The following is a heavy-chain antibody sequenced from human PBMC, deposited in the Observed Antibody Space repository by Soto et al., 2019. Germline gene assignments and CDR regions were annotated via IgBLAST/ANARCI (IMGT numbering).Heavy chain of an antibody. D-gene: IGHD2-2*01. CDR3: ARAIDSTYDGMDV. J-gene: IGHJ6*02. Sequence: GGSLRLSCEASGFTFSNFGMNWVRQAPGKGLEWVARVWYDGSSKYYVDSVKGRFTISRDNSKETVYLQMNSLRAEDTGVYYCARAIDSTYDGMDVWGQGPTATAS. V-gene: IGHV3-33*01. CDR1: GFTFSNFG. CDR2: VWYDGSSK.